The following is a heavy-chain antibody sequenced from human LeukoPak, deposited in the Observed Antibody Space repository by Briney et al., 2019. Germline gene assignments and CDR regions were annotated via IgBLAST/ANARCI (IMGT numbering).Heavy chain of an antibody. CDR3: AKGSSYGDYPEYYYHYYGMDV. CDR1: GFTFSSYA. CDR2: ISGSGGST. Sequence: GGSLRLSCAASGFTFSSYAMSWVRQAPGKGLEWVSAISGSGGSTYYADSVKGRFTISRDNSKNTLYLQMNSLRAKDTAVYYCAKGSSYGDYPEYYYHYYGMDVWGQGTTVTVSS. J-gene: IGHJ6*02. V-gene: IGHV3-23*01. D-gene: IGHD4-17*01.